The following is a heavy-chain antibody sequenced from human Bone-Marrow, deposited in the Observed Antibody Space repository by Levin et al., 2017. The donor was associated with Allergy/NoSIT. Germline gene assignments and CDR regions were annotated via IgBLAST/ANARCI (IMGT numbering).Heavy chain of an antibody. J-gene: IGHJ4*01. D-gene: IGHD3-10*01. CDR2: IDHNGDT. Sequence: PSETLSLTCSVSGGSISAGGYSWTWIRQSPGKGLEWIGNIDHNGDTDYSPALKSRVTMSVHISKNQFSVKMTSVSAADTAVYFCASGAIGYGSDSYIFDFWGHGTRVTVSS. CDR3: ASGAIGYGSDSYIFDF. CDR1: GGSISAGGYS. V-gene: IGHV4-30-2*06.